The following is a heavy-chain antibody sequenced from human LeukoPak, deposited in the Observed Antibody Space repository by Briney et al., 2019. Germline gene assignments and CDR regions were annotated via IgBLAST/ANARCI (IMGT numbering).Heavy chain of an antibody. CDR3: ARLTMVRGDPNWFDP. D-gene: IGHD3-10*01. Sequence: SGTLSLTCAVSGGSLSSSNWWSGGRQPPGKGLEWIGEIYHSGSTNYNPSLKSRVTISVDKSKNQFSLKLSSVTAADTAVYYCARLTMVRGDPNWFDPWGQGTLVTVSS. CDR1: GGSLSSSNW. J-gene: IGHJ5*02. CDR2: IYHSGST. V-gene: IGHV4-4*02.